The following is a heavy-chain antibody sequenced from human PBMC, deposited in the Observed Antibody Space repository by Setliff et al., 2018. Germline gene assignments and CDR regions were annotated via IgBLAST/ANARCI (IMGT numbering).Heavy chain of an antibody. Sequence: SLRLSCAASGFAFANYNMIWVRQAPGKGLEWVASLSSANNYIVYADSVKGRFTISRDNAQSSLFLQMNSLSAEDTATYYCASSRTWIPVLDHCGQGTLVTVSS. CDR2: LSSANNYI. CDR3: ASSRTWIPVLDH. V-gene: IGHV3-21*04. D-gene: IGHD5-12*01. CDR1: GFAFANYN. J-gene: IGHJ4*02.